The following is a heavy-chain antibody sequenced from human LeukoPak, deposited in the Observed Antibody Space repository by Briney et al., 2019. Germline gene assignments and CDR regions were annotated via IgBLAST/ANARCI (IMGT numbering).Heavy chain of an antibody. D-gene: IGHD3-9*01. V-gene: IGHV4-59*12. J-gene: IGHJ5*02. CDR2: IYYSGST. CDR1: GGSISSYY. Sequence: SETLSLTCTVSGGSISSYYWSWIRQPPGKGLEWIGYIYYSGSTNYNPSLKSRVTISVDTSKNQFSLKLNSVTAADTAVYYCARDYDVLTAYPPTQLFDPWGQGTLVTVSS. CDR3: ARDYDVLTAYPPTQLFDP.